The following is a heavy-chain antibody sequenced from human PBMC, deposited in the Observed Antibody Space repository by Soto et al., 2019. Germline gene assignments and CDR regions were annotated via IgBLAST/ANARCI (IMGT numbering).Heavy chain of an antibody. CDR2: MQPSSGRT. J-gene: IGHJ4*02. V-gene: IGHV1-8*01. CDR3: ARGVTAGVDY. Sequence: ASVKVSCKASRYSFTSLDINWVRQTTGQGLEWMGWMQPSSGRTGYAQKFQGRVTMTRGTSINTAYMELSSLTSDDTAFYYCARGVTAGVDYWGQGTLVTVCS. CDR1: RYSFTSLD. D-gene: IGHD1-26*01.